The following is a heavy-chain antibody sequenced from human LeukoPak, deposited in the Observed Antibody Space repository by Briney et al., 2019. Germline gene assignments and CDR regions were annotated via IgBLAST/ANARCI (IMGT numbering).Heavy chain of an antibody. CDR1: GGTFSSYA. V-gene: IGHV1-69*13. J-gene: IGHJ4*02. Sequence: ASVKVSYKASGGTFSSYAISWVRQAPGQGLEWMGGIIPIFGTANYAQKFQGRVTITADESTSTAYMELSSLRSEDTAVYYCASDPLAGMAPASYFDYWGQGTLVTVSS. D-gene: IGHD6-13*01. CDR2: IIPIFGTA. CDR3: ASDPLAGMAPASYFDY.